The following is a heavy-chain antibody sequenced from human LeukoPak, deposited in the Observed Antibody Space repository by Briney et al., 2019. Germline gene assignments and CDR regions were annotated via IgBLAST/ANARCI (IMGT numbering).Heavy chain of an antibody. CDR3: AKDRRLRYFDWLSQMPHDAFDI. J-gene: IGHJ3*02. CDR1: GFTFSSYG. CDR2: IRYDGSNK. D-gene: IGHD3-9*01. Sequence: GGSLRLSCAASGFTFSSYGMHWVRQAPGKGLEWVAFIRYDGSNKYYADSVKGRFTISRDNSKNTLYLQMNSLRAEDTAVYYCAKDRRLRYFDWLSQMPHDAFDIWGQGTMVTVSS. V-gene: IGHV3-30*02.